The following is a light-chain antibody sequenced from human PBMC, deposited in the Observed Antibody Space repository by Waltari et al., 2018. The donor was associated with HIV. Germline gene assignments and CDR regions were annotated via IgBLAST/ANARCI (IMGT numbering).Light chain of an antibody. Sequence: QSALTQPRSVSGSPGQSVAISCTGTSRDVGGYYSVAWYQQHPGKAPKLMIYDVSKRPSGVPDRFSGSKSGNTASLTISGLQAEDEADYYCCSYAGSYTFVVFGGGTKLTVL. CDR1: SRDVGGYYS. V-gene: IGLV2-11*01. J-gene: IGLJ2*01. CDR3: CSYAGSYTFVV. CDR2: DVS.